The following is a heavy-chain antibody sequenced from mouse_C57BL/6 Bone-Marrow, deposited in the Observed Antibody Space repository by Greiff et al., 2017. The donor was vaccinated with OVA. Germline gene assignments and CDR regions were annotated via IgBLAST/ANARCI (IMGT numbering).Heavy chain of an antibody. J-gene: IGHJ1*03. V-gene: IGHV5-17*01. CDR2: ISSGSSTI. D-gene: IGHD1-1*01. CDR3: ARSTTVPLYWYFDV. Sequence: EVMLVESGGGLVKPGGSLKLSCAASGFTFSDYGMHWVRQAPEKGLEWVAYISSGSSTIYYADTVKGRFTISRDNAKNTLFLQMTSLRSEDTAMYYCARSTTVPLYWYFDVWGTGTTVTVSS. CDR1: GFTFSDYG.